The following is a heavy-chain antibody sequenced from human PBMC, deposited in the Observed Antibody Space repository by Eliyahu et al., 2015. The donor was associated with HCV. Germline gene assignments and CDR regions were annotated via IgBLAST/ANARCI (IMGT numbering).Heavy chain of an antibody. V-gene: IGHV4-39*01. J-gene: IGHJ4*02. D-gene: IGHD3-3*01. CDR3: ARHSIWSGYFGHFDY. CDR2: IYYSGST. CDR1: GDSISSSTDF. Sequence: QLQLQESGPGLVKPSETLSLTCTVSGDSISSSTDFWGWIRQPPGKGLEWIGSIYYSGSTYYNPSLKSRVTISVDTSKNQFSLRLNSVTAADTAMYYCARHSIWSGYFGHFDYWGQGTLVTVSS.